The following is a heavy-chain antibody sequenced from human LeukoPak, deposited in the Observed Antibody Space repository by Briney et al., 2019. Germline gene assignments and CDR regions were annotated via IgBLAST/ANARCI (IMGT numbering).Heavy chain of an antibody. Sequence: PGGSLRLSCAASGFTFNTYTMHWVRQAPGKGLESVSAISGSGDNLYYANSVKGRFTISRDNSKNTLYLQMDSLRAEDLAVYFCAREEYGGYDYWGQGTLVTVSA. D-gene: IGHD2-15*01. CDR3: AREEYGGYDY. CDR1: GFTFNTYT. CDR2: ISGSGDNL. V-gene: IGHV3-64*01. J-gene: IGHJ4*02.